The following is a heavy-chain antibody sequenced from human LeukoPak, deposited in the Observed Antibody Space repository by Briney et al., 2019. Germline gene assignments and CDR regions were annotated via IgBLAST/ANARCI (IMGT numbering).Heavy chain of an antibody. Sequence: SETLSLTCAVYGGSFSGYYWSWIRQPPGKGLEWIGEINHSGSTNYNPSLKSRVTISVDTSKNQFSLKLTSVTAADTAVYYCARGPAAIGDWFDPWGQGTLVTVSS. J-gene: IGHJ5*02. CDR1: GGSFSGYY. CDR3: ARGPAAIGDWFDP. D-gene: IGHD2-2*02. V-gene: IGHV4-34*01. CDR2: INHSGST.